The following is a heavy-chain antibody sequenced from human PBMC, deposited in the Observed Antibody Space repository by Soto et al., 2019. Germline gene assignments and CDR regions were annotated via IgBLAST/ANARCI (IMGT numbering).Heavy chain of an antibody. CDR2: IKSKTDGGTT. CDR3: TTDIGCSSTSCHYYYYYYGMDV. CDR1: GFTFSNAW. D-gene: IGHD2-2*01. V-gene: IGHV3-15*07. Sequence: EVQLVESGGGLVQPGGSLRLSCAASGFTFSNAWMNWVRQAPGKGLEWVGRIKSKTDGGTTDYAAPVKGRFTISRDDSKNTLYLQMNSLKTEDTAVYYCTTDIGCSSTSCHYYYYYYGMDVWGQGTTVTVSS. J-gene: IGHJ6*02.